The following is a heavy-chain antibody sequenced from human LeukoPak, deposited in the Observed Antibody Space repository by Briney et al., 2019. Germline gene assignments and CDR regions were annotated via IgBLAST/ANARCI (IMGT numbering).Heavy chain of an antibody. V-gene: IGHV3-23*01. J-gene: IGHJ6*03. CDR2: ITGSGAVT. D-gene: IGHD6-6*01. Sequence: GGSLRLSCAASGFTFSNYAMNWVRQVPGKGLEWVSDITGSGAVTYYGDSMKGRATTSRDNSKNTVYLHMTSLRAEDTAVYFCARDQHSTSLSYMDVWGDGTTVTVSS. CDR3: ARDQHSTSLSYMDV. CDR1: GFTFSNYA.